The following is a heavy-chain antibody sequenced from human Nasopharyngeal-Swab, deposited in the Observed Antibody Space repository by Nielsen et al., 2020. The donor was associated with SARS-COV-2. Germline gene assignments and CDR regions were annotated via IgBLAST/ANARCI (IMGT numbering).Heavy chain of an antibody. V-gene: IGHV3-9*01. Sequence: SLTISYAASGFTFDDYAMHWVRQAPGKGLEWVSGISWNSGSIGYADSVKGRFTISRDNAKNSLYLQMNSLRAEDTALYYCAKDIASSSWYFDYWGQGTLVTVSS. CDR3: AKDIASSSWYFDY. CDR2: ISWNSGSI. CDR1: GFTFDDYA. D-gene: IGHD6-13*01. J-gene: IGHJ4*02.